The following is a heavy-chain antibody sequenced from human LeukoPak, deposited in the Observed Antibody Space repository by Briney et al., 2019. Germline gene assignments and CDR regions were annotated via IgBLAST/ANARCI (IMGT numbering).Heavy chain of an antibody. CDR1: GFTFSSYS. CDR3: ARMNTYLGGLEYFQH. D-gene: IGHD3-16*01. Sequence: PGGSLRLSCAASGFTFSSYSMNWVRQAPGKGLEWVSSISSSSNYIYYADSVKGRFTISRDNAKNSLYLQMNSLRAEDTAVYYCARMNTYLGGLEYFQHWGQGTLVTVSS. J-gene: IGHJ1*01. V-gene: IGHV3-21*04. CDR2: ISSSSNYI.